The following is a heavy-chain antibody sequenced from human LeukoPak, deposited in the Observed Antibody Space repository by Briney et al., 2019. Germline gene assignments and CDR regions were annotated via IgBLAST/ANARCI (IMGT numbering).Heavy chain of an antibody. V-gene: IGHV4-39*01. CDR1: GGSISSSSHY. J-gene: IGHJ4*02. CDR2: IYYSGNT. CDR3: ARRGYSNYLYFFDC. Sequence: SETLSLTCTVSGGSISSSSHYWAWIRQPPGQGLEWIGSIYYSGNTYYNPSLTSRVYISIDTSKNTFSLTLSPVTATDTAVYYCARRGYSNYLYFFDCWGQGTLVTVSS. D-gene: IGHD4-11*01.